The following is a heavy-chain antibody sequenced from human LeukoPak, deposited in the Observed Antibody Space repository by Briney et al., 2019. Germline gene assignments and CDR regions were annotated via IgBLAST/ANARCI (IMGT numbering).Heavy chain of an antibody. V-gene: IGHV1-2*02. CDR3: ARENVADYYDSSGYCDY. Sequence: GASVKVSCKASGYTFSGHNMHWVRQAPGQGLECMGWINPNTGGTNYAQNSQGRVTMTRDTSISTAYMELSRLRSDDTAVYYCARENVADYYDSSGYCDYWGQGTLVTVSS. CDR2: INPNTGGT. J-gene: IGHJ4*02. D-gene: IGHD3-22*01. CDR1: GYTFSGHN.